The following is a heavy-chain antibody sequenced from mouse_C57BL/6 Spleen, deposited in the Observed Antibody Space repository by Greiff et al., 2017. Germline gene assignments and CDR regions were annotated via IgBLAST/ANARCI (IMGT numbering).Heavy chain of an antibody. CDR1: GYTFTSYW. CDR2: INPSSGYT. V-gene: IGHV1-7*01. CDR3: ARSDYGSSYEAY. J-gene: IGHJ3*01. Sequence: VQRVESGAELAKPGASVKLSCKASGYTFTSYWMHWVKQRPGQGLEWIGYINPSSGYTKYNQKFKDKATLTADKSSSTAYMQLSSLTYEDSAVYDGARSDYGSSYEAYWGQGTLVTVSA. D-gene: IGHD1-1*01.